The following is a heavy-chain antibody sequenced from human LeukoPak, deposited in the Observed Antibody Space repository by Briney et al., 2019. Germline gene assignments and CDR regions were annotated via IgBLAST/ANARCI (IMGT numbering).Heavy chain of an antibody. CDR1: GASINSSGYC. CDR2: IFYNGNT. V-gene: IGHV4-31*03. CDR3: VRGMRSGGNSPWDS. D-gene: IGHD4-23*01. J-gene: IGHJ4*02. Sequence: SETLSLTCTVSGASINSSGYCWSWIRQQPVKGLEWIGYIFYNGNTYYNPSVKSRVTISGDTSKNRFSLNLRSVTAADTAMYYCVRGMRSGGNSPWDSWGQGTLVTVSS.